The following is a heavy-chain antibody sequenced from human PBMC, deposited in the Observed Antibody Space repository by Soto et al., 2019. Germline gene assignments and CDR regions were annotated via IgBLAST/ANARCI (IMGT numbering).Heavy chain of an antibody. J-gene: IGHJ5*02. D-gene: IGHD2-2*01. Sequence: SETLSLTCTVSGDAIYIGGYYWTWIRQHPGKGLEWIGYIYHTGKTYYNPSLESRVTMSVDTSKNQFSLKLASVTAADTAVYYCARGGSSTANWIDPWGQGTLVTVS. V-gene: IGHV4-31*03. CDR3: ARGGSSTANWIDP. CDR2: IYHTGKT. CDR1: GDAIYIGGYY.